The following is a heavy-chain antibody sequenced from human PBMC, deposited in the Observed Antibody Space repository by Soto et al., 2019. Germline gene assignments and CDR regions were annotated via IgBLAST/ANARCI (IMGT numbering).Heavy chain of an antibody. CDR2: IGRSVTST. CDR3: ASGQQDSLGY. J-gene: IGHJ4*02. V-gene: IGHV3-48*03. Sequence: EVQLVQSGGGLVQPGGSLRLSCAVSGFTFSSYEMNWLRQAPGKGLEWVSYIGRSVTSTSYADSVRGRFTVSRDNAKNSLFLQMNSLRAEDTAMYYCASGQQDSLGYRGQGTLVTVSS. D-gene: IGHD2-15*01. CDR1: GFTFSSYE.